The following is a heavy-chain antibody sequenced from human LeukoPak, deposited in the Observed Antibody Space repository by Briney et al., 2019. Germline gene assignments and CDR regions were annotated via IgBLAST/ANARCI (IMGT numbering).Heavy chain of an antibody. CDR1: GGSISSGGYS. CDR3: ATQTAVAIYFDY. J-gene: IGHJ4*02. Sequence: SETLSLTCAVSGGSISSGGYSWGWIRQPPGEGLEWIGSIYYSGSTYYNPSLKSRVTLSVDTSKNQFSLKLSSVTAADTAVYYCATQTAVAIYFDYWGQGTLVTVSS. CDR2: IYYSGST. V-gene: IGHV4-39*01. D-gene: IGHD6-19*01.